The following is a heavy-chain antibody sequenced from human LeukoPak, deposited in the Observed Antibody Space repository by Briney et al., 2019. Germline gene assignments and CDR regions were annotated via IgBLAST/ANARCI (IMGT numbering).Heavy chain of an antibody. V-gene: IGHV3-48*04. CDR1: GFTFSTYS. J-gene: IGHJ4*02. D-gene: IGHD3-10*01. CDR3: ARDHVVGEFLDRPDC. Sequence: RPGGSLRLSCAASGFTFSTYSMNWVRQAPGKGLEWVSYISSTGGTTSYANSVKGRFTISRDNAKNSLYLQMNTLRGEDTAVYYCARDHVVGEFLDRPDCWGQGTLVTVSS. CDR2: ISSTGGTT.